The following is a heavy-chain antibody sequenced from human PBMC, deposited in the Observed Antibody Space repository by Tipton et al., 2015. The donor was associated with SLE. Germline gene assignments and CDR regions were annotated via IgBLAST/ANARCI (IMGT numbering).Heavy chain of an antibody. D-gene: IGHD6-13*01. Sequence: TLSLTCTVSGGSISSHYWSWIRQPPGKGLEWIGYIYYSGSTNYNPSLKSRLTISVDTSKNQFSLKLSSVTAADTAVYYCARTGYSSSWLYFQHWGQGTLVTVSS. CDR2: IYYSGST. CDR1: GGSISSHY. CDR3: ARTGYSSSWLYFQH. J-gene: IGHJ1*01. V-gene: IGHV4-59*11.